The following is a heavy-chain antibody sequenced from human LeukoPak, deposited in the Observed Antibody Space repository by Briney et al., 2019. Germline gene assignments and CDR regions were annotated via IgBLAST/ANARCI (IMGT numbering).Heavy chain of an antibody. CDR3: AKGSGSYPHDAFDI. CDR2: ISGSGGST. J-gene: IGHJ3*02. D-gene: IGHD1-26*01. V-gene: IGHV3-23*01. Sequence: GGSLRLSCAASGFTFSSYAMSWVRQARGKGLEWVTIISGSGGSTYYADSVKGRFTISRDNSKNTLYLQMNSLRAEDTAVYYCAKGSGSYPHDAFDIWGQGTMVTVSS. CDR1: GFTFSSYA.